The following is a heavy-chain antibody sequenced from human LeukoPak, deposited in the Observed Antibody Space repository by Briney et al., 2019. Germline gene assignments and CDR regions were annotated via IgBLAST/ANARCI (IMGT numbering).Heavy chain of an antibody. Sequence: PSEALSLTCTVSGGSISSYYWSWIRQAPGKGLEWIGYIYYSGSTNYNPPLKSRVTISVDTSKNQFSLKLSSVTAADTAVYYCARWTTVTFDYWGQGTLVTVSS. CDR3: ARWTTVTFDY. CDR2: IYYSGST. J-gene: IGHJ4*02. CDR1: GGSISSYY. D-gene: IGHD4-11*01. V-gene: IGHV4-59*01.